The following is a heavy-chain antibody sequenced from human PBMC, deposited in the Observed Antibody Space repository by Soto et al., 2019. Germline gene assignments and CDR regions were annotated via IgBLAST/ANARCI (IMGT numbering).Heavy chain of an antibody. CDR2: ISDSGDKT. Sequence: GGAQRVSCEASGLTFTGYAMIWVRRTASKGLEWVSAISDSGDKTYYADSVKGRFTDYRDNFKNTLYLQMNSLRAEDTAVYFCAKDPNDYDSSAYYVDYWGRGTLVTVSS. CDR1: GLTFTGYA. D-gene: IGHD3-22*01. CDR3: AKDPNDYDSSAYYVDY. V-gene: IGHV3-23*01. J-gene: IGHJ4*02.